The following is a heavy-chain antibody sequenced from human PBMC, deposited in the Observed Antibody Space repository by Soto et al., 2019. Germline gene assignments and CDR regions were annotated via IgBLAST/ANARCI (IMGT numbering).Heavy chain of an antibody. V-gene: IGHV3-48*02. Sequence: PGGSLRLSCAASGFTFSSYSMNWVRQAPGKGLEWVSYISSTGSTIFYADSVKGRFTISRDNAKNSLYLQMNSLRDEDTAVYYCARGARLPLNWFDPWGQGTLVTVSS. J-gene: IGHJ5*02. CDR1: GFTFSSYS. D-gene: IGHD4-17*01. CDR3: ARGARLPLNWFDP. CDR2: ISSTGSTI.